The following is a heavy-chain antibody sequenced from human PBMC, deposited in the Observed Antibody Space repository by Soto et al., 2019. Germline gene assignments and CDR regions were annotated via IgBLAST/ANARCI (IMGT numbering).Heavy chain of an antibody. CDR1: GFTFSSYG. D-gene: IGHD6-19*01. J-gene: IGHJ6*02. CDR3: ARDLTVAVALYGMDV. Sequence: GGSLRLSCAASGFTFSSYGMHWVRQAPGKGLEWVAVIWYDGSNKYYADSVKGRFTISRDNSKNTLYLQMNSLRAEDTAVYYCARDLTVAVALYGMDVWGQGTTVTVSS. CDR2: IWYDGSNK. V-gene: IGHV3-33*01.